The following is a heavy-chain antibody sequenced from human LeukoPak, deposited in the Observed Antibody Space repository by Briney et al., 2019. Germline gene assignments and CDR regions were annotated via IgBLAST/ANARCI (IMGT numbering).Heavy chain of an antibody. V-gene: IGHV3-30*18. D-gene: IGHD6-6*01. Sequence: PGGSLRLSCEASGFTFSSYGMHWVRQAPGKGLGWVAVISYDGSNKYYADSVKGRFTISRDNSKNTLYLQMNSLRAEDTAVYYCAKDRGAARYYYYGMDVWGQGTTVTVSS. CDR2: ISYDGSNK. CDR1: GFTFSSYG. J-gene: IGHJ6*02. CDR3: AKDRGAARYYYYGMDV.